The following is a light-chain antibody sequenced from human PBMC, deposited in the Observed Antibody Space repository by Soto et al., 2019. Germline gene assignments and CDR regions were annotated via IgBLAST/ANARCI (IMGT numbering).Light chain of an antibody. CDR1: SSDVGSYNL. Sequence: QSALTQPASVSGSPGQSITISCTGTSSDVGSYNLVSWYQQHPGKAPKLMIYEGTKRPSGVSDRFSGSRSGNTASLTISGLQAEDEADYYCCSYASSTTYVSGTGTKVTVL. CDR3: CSYASSTTYV. J-gene: IGLJ1*01. V-gene: IGLV2-23*01. CDR2: EGT.